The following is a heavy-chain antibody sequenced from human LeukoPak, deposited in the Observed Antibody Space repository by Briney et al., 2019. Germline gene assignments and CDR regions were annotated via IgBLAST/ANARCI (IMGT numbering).Heavy chain of an antibody. CDR3: ARDLRSPY. CDR1: GFTFDDYA. V-gene: IGHV3-9*01. Sequence: GGSLRLSCAASGFTFDDYAMHWVRQAPGKGLEWVSGISWNSGSIGYADSVKGRFTISRDNAKNSLYLQMNSLRAEDTALYYCARDLRSPYWGQGTLVTVSS. CDR2: ISWNSGSI. J-gene: IGHJ4*02. D-gene: IGHD1-14*01.